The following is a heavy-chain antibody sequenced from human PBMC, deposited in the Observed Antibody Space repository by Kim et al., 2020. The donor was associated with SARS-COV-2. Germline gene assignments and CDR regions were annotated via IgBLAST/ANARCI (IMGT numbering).Heavy chain of an antibody. CDR3: ARDRIAARPGTLFDP. D-gene: IGHD6-6*01. Sequence: DFGKGRFTISRDNAKNSLYLQMNILRAEDTAVYYCARDRIAARPGTLFDPWGQGTLVTVSS. V-gene: IGHV3-11*06. J-gene: IGHJ5*02.